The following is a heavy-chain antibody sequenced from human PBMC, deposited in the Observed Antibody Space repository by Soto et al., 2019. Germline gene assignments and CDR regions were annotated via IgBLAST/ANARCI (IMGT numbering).Heavy chain of an antibody. V-gene: IGHV3-23*01. J-gene: IGHJ4*02. CDR2: ISGSGGST. Sequence: EVQLLESGGGLVQPGGSLRLSCAASGFTFSSYAMSWVRQAPGKGLEWVSAISGSGGSTYHADSVKGRFTMSRDNSKKTLYLQINRLRAEDTAVYYCEKVPDGESYPAGDYWGQGTLVTVSS. D-gene: IGHD1-26*01. CDR1: GFTFSSYA. CDR3: EKVPDGESYPAGDY.